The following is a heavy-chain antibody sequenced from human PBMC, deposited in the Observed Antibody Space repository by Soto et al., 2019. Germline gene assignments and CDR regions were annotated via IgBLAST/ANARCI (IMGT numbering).Heavy chain of an antibody. CDR1: GFTFSSYW. CDR3: ARGRGQQWLFYYYYYGMDV. Sequence: PGGSLRLSCAASGFTFSSYWMHWVRQAPGKGLVWVSRINSDGSSTSYADSVKGRFTISRDNAKNTLYLQMNSLRAEDTAVYYCARGRGQQWLFYYYYYGMDVWGQGTTVTVSS. J-gene: IGHJ6*02. CDR2: INSDGSST. V-gene: IGHV3-74*01. D-gene: IGHD6-19*01.